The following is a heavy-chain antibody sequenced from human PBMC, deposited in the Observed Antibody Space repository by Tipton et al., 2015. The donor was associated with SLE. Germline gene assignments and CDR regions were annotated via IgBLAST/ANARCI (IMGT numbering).Heavy chain of an antibody. CDR3: ARDVEGSVWYFDL. Sequence: TLSLTCTLSGDSIRSSSYNWGWIRQPPGKGLEWIASMYFSGSIYYNPSLKSRVSISEDTSTKRFSLNLRSVTAADTAVYYCARDVEGSVWYFDLWGRGTLVTVSS. V-gene: IGHV4-39*07. CDR2: MYFSGSI. CDR1: GDSIRSSSYN. J-gene: IGHJ2*01.